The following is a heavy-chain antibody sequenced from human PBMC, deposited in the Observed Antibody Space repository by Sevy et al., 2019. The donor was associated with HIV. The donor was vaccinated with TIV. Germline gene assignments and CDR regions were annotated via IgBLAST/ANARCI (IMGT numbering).Heavy chain of an antibody. Sequence: GGSLRLSCAASGFTFYNYAMNWVRQAPGKGLEWVATIFRSGETNYYAYSVKARFTISRDNSKNTLYLQMNSLRTEDTAFYYCAGARYDGSGAYDAFDIWGQGRMVTVSS. CDR1: GFTFYNYA. J-gene: IGHJ3*02. CDR3: AGARYDGSGAYDAFDI. D-gene: IGHD3-22*01. V-gene: IGHV3-23*01. CDR2: IFRSGETN.